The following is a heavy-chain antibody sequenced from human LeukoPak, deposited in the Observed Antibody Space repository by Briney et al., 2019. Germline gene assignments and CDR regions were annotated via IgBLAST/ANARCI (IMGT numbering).Heavy chain of an antibody. Sequence: GESLRISCKGSGYSFTSYWIGWVRQMPGKVLEWMGIIYPGDSDTRYSPSFQGQVTISADKSISTAYLQWSSLKASDTAMYYCASTPYIAAAENNWFDPWGQGTLVTVSS. V-gene: IGHV5-51*01. CDR2: IYPGDSDT. D-gene: IGHD6-13*01. CDR3: ASTPYIAAAENNWFDP. J-gene: IGHJ5*02. CDR1: GYSFTSYW.